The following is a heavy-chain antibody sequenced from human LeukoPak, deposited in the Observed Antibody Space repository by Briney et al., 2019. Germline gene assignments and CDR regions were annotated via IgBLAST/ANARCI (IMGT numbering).Heavy chain of an antibody. CDR3: ATYRQVLLPFES. Sequence: HPGGSLRLSCAASGFAFSSYAMSWVRQAPGKGLEWVSGISGSGGSTYYADSVKGRFTISRDNSKNTLYLQMNSLRAEDTAIYYCATYRQVLLPFESWGQGTLVTVSS. D-gene: IGHD2-8*02. V-gene: IGHV3-23*01. CDR2: ISGSGGST. J-gene: IGHJ4*02. CDR1: GFAFSSYA.